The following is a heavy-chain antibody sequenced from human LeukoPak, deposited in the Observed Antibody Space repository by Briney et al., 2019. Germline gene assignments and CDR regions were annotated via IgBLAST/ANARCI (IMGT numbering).Heavy chain of an antibody. Sequence: GGSLRLSCAASGFTFSSYWMSWVRQAPGKGLEWVANIKQDGSEKYYVDSVKGRFTISRDNAKNTLYLQMNSLRAEDTAVYYCAIQLWLLSSFDYWGQGTLVTVSS. D-gene: IGHD5-18*01. J-gene: IGHJ4*02. CDR2: IKQDGSEK. CDR3: AIQLWLLSSFDY. V-gene: IGHV3-7*01. CDR1: GFTFSSYW.